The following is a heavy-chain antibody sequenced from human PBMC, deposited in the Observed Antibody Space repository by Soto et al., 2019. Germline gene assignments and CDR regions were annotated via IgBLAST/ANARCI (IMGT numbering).Heavy chain of an antibody. Sequence: QVQLVESGGGVVQPGRSLRLSCAASGFTFSSYAMHWVRQAPGKGLEWVAVISYDGSNKYYADSVKGRFTISRDNSKNTLYLQMNSLRAEDTAVYYCARDMQQHLVQYYFDYWGQGTLVTVSS. CDR1: GFTFSSYA. V-gene: IGHV3-30-3*01. CDR3: ARDMQQHLVQYYFDY. CDR2: ISYDGSNK. D-gene: IGHD6-13*01. J-gene: IGHJ4*02.